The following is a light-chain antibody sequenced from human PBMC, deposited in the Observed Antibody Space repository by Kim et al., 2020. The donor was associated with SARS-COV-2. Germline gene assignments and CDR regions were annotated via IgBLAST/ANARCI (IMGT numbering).Light chain of an antibody. Sequence: SPGESATLSSRASPSVARSYLAWYQQKPGQAPRLLMYGVSNRATGIPDRFSGSGSGTDFTLTISRVEPEDFAVYYCLQYDRAPRTYGQGTKVDIK. CDR3: LQYDRAPRT. V-gene: IGKV3-20*01. J-gene: IGKJ1*01. CDR1: PSVARSY. CDR2: GVS.